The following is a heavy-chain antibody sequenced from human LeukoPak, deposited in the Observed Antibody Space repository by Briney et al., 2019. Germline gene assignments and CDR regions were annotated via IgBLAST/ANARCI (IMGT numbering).Heavy chain of an antibody. J-gene: IGHJ4*02. CDR2: IYWNDDN. V-gene: IGHV2-5*01. Sequence: SGPTLVNPTQTLTLTCTFSGFSLSTSGVGVGWIRQPPGKALEWLALIYWNDDNRYSPSLKSRLTITKDTSKNQVVLKMTNMDPVDTATYYCAHYGDYRFMYYFDYWGQGTLVTVSS. CDR3: AHYGDYRFMYYFDY. D-gene: IGHD4-17*01. CDR1: GFSLSTSGVG.